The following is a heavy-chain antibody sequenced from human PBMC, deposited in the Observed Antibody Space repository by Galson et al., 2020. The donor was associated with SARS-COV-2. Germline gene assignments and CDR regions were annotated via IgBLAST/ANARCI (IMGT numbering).Heavy chain of an antibody. CDR2: ISYDGSNK. V-gene: IGHV3-30*04. D-gene: IGHD6-19*01. CDR3: ARDSREQWLPLGY. CDR1: GFPFSSYA. J-gene: IGHJ4*02. Sequence: GESLQIYCAHSGFPFSSYAMHWVRQAPGKRLEWVAAISYDGSNKYYADSVKGRFTISRDNSKNTLYLQMNSLRAEDTAVYYCARDSREQWLPLGYGGQGTLVTVSS.